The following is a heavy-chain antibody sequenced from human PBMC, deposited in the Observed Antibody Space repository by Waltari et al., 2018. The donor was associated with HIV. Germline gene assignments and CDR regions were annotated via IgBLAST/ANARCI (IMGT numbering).Heavy chain of an antibody. Sequence: EVQLLESGGGLVQPGGSLRLFCAASGFTFSSYAMSWVRQAPGKGLEWVSAISGSGGSSYHADSVKGRFTISRDNSKNTLDLQMISLRAEDTAIYYCANLPDYVLGYFDYCGQGTLVTVSS. V-gene: IGHV3-23*01. J-gene: IGHJ4*02. CDR3: ANLPDYVLGYFDY. CDR1: GFTFSSYA. CDR2: ISGSGGSS. D-gene: IGHD4-17*01.